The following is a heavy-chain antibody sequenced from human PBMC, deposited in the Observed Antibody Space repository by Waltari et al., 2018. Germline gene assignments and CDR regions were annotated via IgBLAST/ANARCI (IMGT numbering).Heavy chain of an antibody. V-gene: IGHV3-73*01. CDR1: GVSFSDSS. CDR3: ARGPDLAICRSGSCQFDS. Sequence: EVQLVESGGGFVQPGGSMKLSGEASGVSFSDSSMHWVRRTSGKGLEWLGRIRRSRYSYLTTHAASVRSRFTISRDDSKNTAYLQMNSLKIDDTAVYFCARGPDLAICRSGSCQFDSWGQGTLVTVSS. CDR2: IRRSRYSYLT. J-gene: IGHJ4*02. D-gene: IGHD2-15*01.